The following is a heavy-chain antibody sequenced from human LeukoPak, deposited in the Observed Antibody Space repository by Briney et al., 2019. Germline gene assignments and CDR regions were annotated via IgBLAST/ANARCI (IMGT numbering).Heavy chain of an antibody. CDR3: AKGVITMVRGVIIQYYFDY. Sequence: GGSLRLSCAASGFTFSSYWMSWVRQAPGKGLEWVANIKQDGSEKYYVDSVKGRFTISRDNAKNSLYLQMNSLRAEDTAVYYCAKGVITMVRGVIIQYYFDYWGQGTLVTVSS. D-gene: IGHD3-10*01. CDR2: IKQDGSEK. V-gene: IGHV3-7*01. J-gene: IGHJ4*02. CDR1: GFTFSSYW.